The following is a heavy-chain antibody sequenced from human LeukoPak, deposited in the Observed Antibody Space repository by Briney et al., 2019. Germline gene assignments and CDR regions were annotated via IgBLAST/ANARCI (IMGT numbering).Heavy chain of an antibody. CDR3: AKDLGAVGAADY. CDR1: GFTFDDYA. CDR2: ISWNSGSI. Sequence: GGSLRLSCAASGFTFDDYAMHWVRQAPGKGLEWVSGISWNSGSIDYADSVKGRFTISRDNSKKTLYLQMNSLRAEDTAVYYCAKDLGAVGAADYWGQGTLVTVSS. J-gene: IGHJ4*02. D-gene: IGHD1-26*01. V-gene: IGHV3-9*01.